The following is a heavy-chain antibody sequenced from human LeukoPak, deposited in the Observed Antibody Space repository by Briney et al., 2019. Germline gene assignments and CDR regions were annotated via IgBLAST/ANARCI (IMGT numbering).Heavy chain of an antibody. Sequence: ASVKVSCKASGGTFSSYAISWVRQAPGQGLEWMGGIIPIFGTANYAQKFQGRVTITADKYTSTAYMELSSLRSEDTAVYYCARERLSSGYYSIQYYFDYWGQGTLVTVSS. J-gene: IGHJ4*02. CDR1: GGTFSSYA. CDR3: ARERLSSGYYSIQYYFDY. V-gene: IGHV1-69*06. D-gene: IGHD3-22*01. CDR2: IIPIFGTA.